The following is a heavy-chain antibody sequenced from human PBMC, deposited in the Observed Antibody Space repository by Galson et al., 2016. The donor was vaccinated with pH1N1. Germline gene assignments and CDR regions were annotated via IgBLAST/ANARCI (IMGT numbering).Heavy chain of an antibody. J-gene: IGHJ4*02. Sequence: SVKVSCKASGGSLSTYPISWVRQAPGLGLEWMGRSVPVFGSAKYSPRFQGRVAISRDESASTVYMELTSLTAEDTGIYYCAKDRTVDYGQSPPFFEPWGQGTLVSVSS. CDR2: SVPVFGSA. V-gene: IGHV1-69*05. CDR1: GGSLSTYP. D-gene: IGHD3-16*01. CDR3: AKDRTVDYGQSPPFFEP.